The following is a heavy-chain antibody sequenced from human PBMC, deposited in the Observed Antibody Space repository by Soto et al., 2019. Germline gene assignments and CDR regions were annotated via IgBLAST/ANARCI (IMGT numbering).Heavy chain of an antibody. CDR1: GDSMGSGDYY. CDR3: SRGSTYYGFLT. Sequence: NPSETLSLTCTVSGDSMGSGDYYWTWIRQPPGKGLEWIGYIYYIGTTFYNPSLESRVNISIDTSKNHFSLRLTSVTAADTAVYYCSRGSTYYGFLTWGQGTLVTVSS. D-gene: IGHD3-10*01. J-gene: IGHJ5*02. V-gene: IGHV4-30-4*01. CDR2: IYYIGTT.